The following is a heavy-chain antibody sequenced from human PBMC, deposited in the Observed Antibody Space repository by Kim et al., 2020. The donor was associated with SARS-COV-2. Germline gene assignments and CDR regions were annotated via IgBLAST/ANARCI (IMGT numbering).Heavy chain of an antibody. J-gene: IGHJ6*01. D-gene: IGHD3-16*01. Sequence: GGSLRLSCAASGFIFNTYGMNWVRQAPGKGLEWVSSISSSGTYMDHADSVQGRFTISRDNAKNSLFLQINSLRAEDTAVYYCARAIQTTYTDADYYYGMEVWGQGTAVTVAS. CDR3: ARAIQTTYTDADYYYGMEV. CDR1: GFIFNTYG. CDR2: ISSSGTYM. V-gene: IGHV3-21*04.